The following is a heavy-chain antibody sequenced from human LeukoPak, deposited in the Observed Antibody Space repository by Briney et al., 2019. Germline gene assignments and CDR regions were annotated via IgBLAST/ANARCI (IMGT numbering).Heavy chain of an antibody. D-gene: IGHD6-19*01. Sequence: GGSLRLSCAASGFTFSSYAMHWVRQAPGEGLEWVAVISYDGSNKYYADSVKGRFTISRDNSKNTLYLQMNSLRAEDTAVYYCARDAQLSSGWYEIDYWGQGTLVTVSS. CDR2: ISYDGSNK. J-gene: IGHJ4*02. CDR3: ARDAQLSSGWYEIDY. V-gene: IGHV3-30-3*01. CDR1: GFTFSSYA.